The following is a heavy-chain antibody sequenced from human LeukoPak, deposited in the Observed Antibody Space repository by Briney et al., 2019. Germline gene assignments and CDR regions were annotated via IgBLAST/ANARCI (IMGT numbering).Heavy chain of an antibody. Sequence: ASVKVSCKASGYTFTSYYMHWVRQAPGQGLEWMGIINPSGGSTTYSQKFQGRVTMTRDTSTSTVYMELSSLRSEDTAVYFCARVRDGYNDAYDIWGQGTMVTVSS. CDR2: INPSGGST. V-gene: IGHV1-46*01. D-gene: IGHD5-24*01. CDR1: GYTFTSYY. CDR3: ARVRDGYNDAYDI. J-gene: IGHJ3*02.